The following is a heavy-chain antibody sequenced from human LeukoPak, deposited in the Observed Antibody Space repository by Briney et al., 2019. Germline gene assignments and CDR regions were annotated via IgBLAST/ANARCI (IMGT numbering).Heavy chain of an antibody. V-gene: IGHV4-31*03. J-gene: IGHJ4*02. D-gene: IGHD3-10*01. CDR2: IYYSGST. CDR3: ARDYYGSGSLIDY. Sequence: SQTLSLTYTVSGGSISSGGYYWSWIRQHPGKGLEWIGYIYYSGSTYYNPSLKSRVTISVDTSKNQFSLKLSSVTAADTAVYYCARDYYGSGSLIDYWGQGTLVTVSS. CDR1: GGSISSGGYY.